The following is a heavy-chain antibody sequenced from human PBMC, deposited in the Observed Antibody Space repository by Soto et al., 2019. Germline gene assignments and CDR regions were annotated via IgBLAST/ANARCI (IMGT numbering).Heavy chain of an antibody. J-gene: IGHJ4*02. Sequence: QVHLVQSGAEVKKPGSSVKVSCRASGGTFNTYGFNWGRQAPGQGLEWMGGIIPLFGTTTYAQNFQGRVTITADQSTTTAYMEMSGLTSEYTAVYFCARGGELAGWMPFDSWGQGTLVTVSS. CDR3: ARGGELAGWMPFDS. CDR1: GGTFNTYG. D-gene: IGHD6-19*01. V-gene: IGHV1-69*01. CDR2: IIPLFGTT.